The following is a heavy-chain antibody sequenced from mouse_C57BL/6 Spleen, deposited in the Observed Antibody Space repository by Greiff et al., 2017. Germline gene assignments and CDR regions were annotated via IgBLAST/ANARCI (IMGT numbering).Heavy chain of an antibody. CDR3: ARSSNSFAY. CDR2: ISSGGSYT. V-gene: IGHV5-6*02. D-gene: IGHD2-5*01. J-gene: IGHJ3*01. CDR1: GFTFSSYG. Sequence: EVKLEESGGDLVKPGGSLKLSCAASGFTFSSYGMSWVRQTPDKRLEWVATISSGGSYTYYPDSVKGRYTITRDNTKNTLYLQISSLKSEDTAMYYCARSSNSFAYWGQGTLVTVSA.